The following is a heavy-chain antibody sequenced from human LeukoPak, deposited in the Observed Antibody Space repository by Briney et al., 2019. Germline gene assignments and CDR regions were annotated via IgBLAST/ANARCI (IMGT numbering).Heavy chain of an antibody. J-gene: IGHJ4*02. CDR1: GFTFSSYS. D-gene: IGHD3-22*01. CDR3: ARDLGVDDSSTNHDY. Sequence: GGSLRLSCAASGFTFSSYSMNWVRQAPGKGLEWVSSISSSSSYIYYADSVKGRFTISRDNAKNSLYLQMNSLRAEGTAVYYCARDLGVDDSSTNHDYWGQGTLVTVSS. CDR2: ISSSSSYI. V-gene: IGHV3-21*01.